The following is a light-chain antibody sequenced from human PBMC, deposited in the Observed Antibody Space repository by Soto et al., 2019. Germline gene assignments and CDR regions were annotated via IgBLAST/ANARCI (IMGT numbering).Light chain of an antibody. V-gene: IGKV2-28*01. CDR2: LGS. CDR1: QSLLHSNGYNS. J-gene: IGKJ5*01. CDR3: MQALQTPIT. Sequence: DIVMTQSPLSLPVTPGEPASISCRSSQSLLHSNGYNSLDWYLQKPGQSPQLLIYLGSNRASGVADRFSGSGSGTDFTLKISRVEAEAVGVYYCMQALQTPITFGQGTRLEIK.